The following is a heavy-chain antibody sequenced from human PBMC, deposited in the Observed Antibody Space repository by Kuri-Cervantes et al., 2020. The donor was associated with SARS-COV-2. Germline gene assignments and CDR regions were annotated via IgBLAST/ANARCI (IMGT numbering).Heavy chain of an antibody. CDR2: ISAYNGNT. Sequence: ASVKVSCKASGYTFTSYGISWVRQAPGQGLEWMGWISAYNGNTNYAQKLQGRVTMTTDESTSTAYMELSSLRSEDTAVYYCASITGTTEWFDPWGQGTLVTVSS. V-gene: IGHV1-18*01. CDR3: ASITGTTEWFDP. J-gene: IGHJ5*02. CDR1: GYTFTSYG. D-gene: IGHD1-20*01.